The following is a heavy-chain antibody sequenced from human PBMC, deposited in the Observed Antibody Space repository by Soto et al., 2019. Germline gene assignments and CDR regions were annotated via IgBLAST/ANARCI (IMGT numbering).Heavy chain of an antibody. V-gene: IGHV4-31*03. CDR3: ARDIAAAGTAGYWFDP. CDR2: IYYSGST. CDR1: GGSISSGGYY. Sequence: QVQLQESGPGLVKPSQTLSLTCTVSGGSISSGGYYWSWIRQHPGKGLEWIGYIYYSGSTYYNPSHKSRVTISVDTSKNQFSLKLSSVTAADTAVYYCARDIAAAGTAGYWFDPWGQGTLVTVSS. D-gene: IGHD6-13*01. J-gene: IGHJ5*02.